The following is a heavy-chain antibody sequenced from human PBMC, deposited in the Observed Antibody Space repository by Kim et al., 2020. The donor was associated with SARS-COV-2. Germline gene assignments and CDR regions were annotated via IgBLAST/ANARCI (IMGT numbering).Heavy chain of an antibody. Sequence: GGSLRLSCAASGFTFSSYWMSWVRQAPGKGLEWVANIKQDGSEKYYVDSVKGRFTISRDNAKNSLYLQMNSLRAEDTAVYYCARLGYCSSTSCYLSDYWGRGTLVAVAS. J-gene: IGHJ4*02. CDR1: GFTFSSYW. V-gene: IGHV3-7*01. CDR3: ARLGYCSSTSCYLSDY. D-gene: IGHD2-2*01. CDR2: IKQDGSEK.